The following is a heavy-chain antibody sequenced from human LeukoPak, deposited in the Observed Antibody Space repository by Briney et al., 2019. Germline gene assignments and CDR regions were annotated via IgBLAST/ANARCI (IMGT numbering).Heavy chain of an antibody. Sequence: ASVKVSCKASGYTFTSYGISWVRQAPGQGLEWMGWISAYNGNTNYAQKLQGRVTMTTDTYTSTAYMELRSLRSDDTAVYYCARKNHCGSGSYLLLDYWGQGTLVTVSS. CDR2: ISAYNGNT. V-gene: IGHV1-18*01. CDR3: ARKNHCGSGSYLLLDY. D-gene: IGHD3-10*01. CDR1: GYTFTSYG. J-gene: IGHJ4*02.